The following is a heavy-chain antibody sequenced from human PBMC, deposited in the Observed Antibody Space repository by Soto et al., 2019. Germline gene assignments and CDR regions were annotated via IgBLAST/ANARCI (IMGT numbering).Heavy chain of an antibody. CDR2: MSYDGSNE. V-gene: IGHV3-30*18. D-gene: IGHD1-26*01. CDR3: AKDGSHNVDY. J-gene: IGHJ4*02. CDR1: GFTFSHYA. Sequence: QVQLVESGGGVVQPGRSLRLSCAASGFTFSHYAMHWVRQAPGKGLEWVALMSYDGSNEYYADSVKGRFTISRDNSKNTLYLQMNSLRAEDTAVYYCAKDGSHNVDYWGQGTLVTVSP.